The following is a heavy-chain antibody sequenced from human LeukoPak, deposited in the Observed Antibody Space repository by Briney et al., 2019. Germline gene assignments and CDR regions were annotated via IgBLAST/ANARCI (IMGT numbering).Heavy chain of an antibody. J-gene: IGHJ4*02. V-gene: IGHV1-69*04. CDR2: IIPIFGIA. Sequence: SVKVSCKASGGTFSSYAISWVRQAPGQGLEWMGRIIPIFGIANYTQKFQGRVTITADKSTSTAYMELSSLRSEDTAVYYCARASGDHFDYWGQGTLVTVSS. CDR1: GGTFSSYA. D-gene: IGHD4-17*01. CDR3: ARASGDHFDY.